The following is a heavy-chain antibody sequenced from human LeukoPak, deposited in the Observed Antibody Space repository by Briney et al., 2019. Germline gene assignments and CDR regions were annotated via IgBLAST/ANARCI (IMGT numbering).Heavy chain of an antibody. CDR3: ARNLAYCDGDCYSEYGMDV. Sequence: PSGTLSLTCAVSGGSISSSNWWSWVRQPPGKGLEWIGEIYHSGSTNYNPSLKSRVTISVDKSKNQFSLKLSSVTAADTAVYYCARNLAYCDGDCYSEYGMDVWGQGTTVTVSS. V-gene: IGHV4-4*02. CDR2: IYHSGST. J-gene: IGHJ6*02. CDR1: GGSISSSNW. D-gene: IGHD2-21*02.